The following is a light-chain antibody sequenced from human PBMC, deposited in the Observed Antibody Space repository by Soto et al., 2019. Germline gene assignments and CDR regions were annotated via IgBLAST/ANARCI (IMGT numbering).Light chain of an antibody. V-gene: IGLV2-14*01. CDR2: DVS. Sequence: QSALAQPASVSGSPGQSITISCTGTSSDVGGYNSVSWYQQYPGKGPKLMIHDVSNRPSGVSNRFSGSKSGNTASLTISGLQAEDEADYYCSSDTSSSSYVFGSGTKVTVL. CDR1: SSDVGGYNS. J-gene: IGLJ1*01. CDR3: SSDTSSSSYV.